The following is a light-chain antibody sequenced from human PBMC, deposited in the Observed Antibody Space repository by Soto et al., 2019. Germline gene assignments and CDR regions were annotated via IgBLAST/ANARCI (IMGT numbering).Light chain of an antibody. CDR3: CSYAGSSTYV. V-gene: IGLV2-23*01. Sequence: SVLTQPASVSGSPGQSITISCTGTSSDGGRYNLVSWYQHHPGKAPKLMIYEGSKRPSGFSNRFSGSKSGNTASLTISGLQAEDEADYYCCSYAGSSTYVFGTGTKVTV. J-gene: IGLJ1*01. CDR2: EGS. CDR1: SSDGGRYNL.